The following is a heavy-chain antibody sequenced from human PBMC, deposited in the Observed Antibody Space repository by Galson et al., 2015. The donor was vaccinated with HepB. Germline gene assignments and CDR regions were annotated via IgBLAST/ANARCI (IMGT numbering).Heavy chain of an antibody. Sequence: SLRLSCAASGFTFSNYAMRWVRQAPGKGLEYVSAISSNGGSTYYADSVKGRFTISRDNSKNTLYLQMSSLRAEDTAVYYCVKDGGRGYEGWYFDLWGRGTLVTVSS. CDR1: GFTFSNYA. CDR3: VKDGGRGYEGWYFDL. V-gene: IGHV3-64D*06. D-gene: IGHD5-12*01. J-gene: IGHJ2*01. CDR2: ISSNGGST.